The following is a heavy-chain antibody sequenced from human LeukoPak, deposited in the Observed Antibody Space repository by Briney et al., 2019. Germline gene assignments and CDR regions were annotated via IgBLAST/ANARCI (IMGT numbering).Heavy chain of an antibody. Sequence: PSETLSLTCAVYGGTFSGYYWSWIRQPPGKGLEWIGEINHSGNTNYNPSLKSRVTISIDTSKNQFSLKLSSVTAADTAIYYCARPFLRFSSGWHFDYWGQGILVVVSS. V-gene: IGHV4-34*01. CDR1: GGTFSGYY. CDR2: INHSGNT. D-gene: IGHD6-19*01. J-gene: IGHJ4*02. CDR3: ARPFLRFSSGWHFDY.